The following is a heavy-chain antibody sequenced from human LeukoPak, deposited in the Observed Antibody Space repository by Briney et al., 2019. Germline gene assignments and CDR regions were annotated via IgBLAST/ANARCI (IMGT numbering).Heavy chain of an antibody. V-gene: IGHV3-48*03. J-gene: IGHJ3*01. CDR2: ISSGGNTI. Sequence: GGSLRLSCAASGFTFSSYEMNWVRQAPGKGLEWVSYISSGGNTIYYADSVKGRFTISRDNAKNSVYLQMNSLRAEDTAVYYCARGFDGANAFDLWGQGTLVTVSS. CDR3: ARGFDGANAFDL. CDR1: GFTFSSYE.